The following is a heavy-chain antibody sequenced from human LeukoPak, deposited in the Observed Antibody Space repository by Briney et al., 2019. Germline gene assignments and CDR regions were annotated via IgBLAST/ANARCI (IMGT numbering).Heavy chain of an antibody. D-gene: IGHD2-21*01. J-gene: IGHJ4*02. CDR3: ARTAIRLYYFDY. Sequence: ASVKVSCKASGGTLSSYAISWVRQAPGQGLECVGRIIPILGIANYAQKFQGSVTITADKSTSTAYMELSSLRSEDTAVYYCARTAIRLYYFDYWGQGTLVTVSS. CDR2: IIPILGIA. V-gene: IGHV1-69*04. CDR1: GGTLSSYA.